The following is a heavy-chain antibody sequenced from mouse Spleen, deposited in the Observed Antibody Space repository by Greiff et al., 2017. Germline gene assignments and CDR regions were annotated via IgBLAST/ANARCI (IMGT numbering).Heavy chain of an antibody. J-gene: IGHJ2*01. D-gene: IGHD2-4*01. CDR2: IYPGSGST. Sequence: QVQLQQPGAELVKPGASVKMSCKASGYTFTSYWITWVKQRPGQGLEWIGDIYPGSGSTNYNEKFKSKATLTVDTSSSTAYMQLSSLTSEDSAVYYCARSVNMITTGYFDYWGQGTTLTVSS. CDR1: GYTFTSYW. V-gene: IGHV1-55*01. CDR3: ARSVNMITTGYFDY.